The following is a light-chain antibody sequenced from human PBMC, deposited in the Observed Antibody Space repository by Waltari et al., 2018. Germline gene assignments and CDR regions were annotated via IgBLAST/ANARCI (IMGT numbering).Light chain of an antibody. J-gene: IGKJ1*01. V-gene: IGKV4-1*01. CDR1: QSVLYSSNNNNY. CDR3: QQYYSPPWT. Sequence: DIVMTQSPDSLAVSLGERATINCKSSQSVLYSSNNNNYLAWYQQIPGQPPKLLIYWASTRGSGVPDRFSGSGSGTDFTLTISSLQAEDVAVYYCQQYYSPPWTFGQGTKVEIK. CDR2: WAS.